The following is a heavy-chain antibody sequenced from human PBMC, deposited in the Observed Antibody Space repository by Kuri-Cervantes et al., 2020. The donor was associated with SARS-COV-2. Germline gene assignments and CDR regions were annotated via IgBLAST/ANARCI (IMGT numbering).Heavy chain of an antibody. CDR1: GFTFSSYE. CDR3: TRWRVGAKT. D-gene: IGHD1-26*01. V-gene: IGHV3-48*03. J-gene: IGHJ4*02. Sequence: GGSLRLSCAASGFTFSSYEMNWVRQTPGKGLEWVSYISSTGDTIYYADSVKGRFTISRDNAKNSLYLQMNSLRAEDTAVYYCTRWRVGAKTWGQGTLVTSPQ. CDR2: ISSTGDTI.